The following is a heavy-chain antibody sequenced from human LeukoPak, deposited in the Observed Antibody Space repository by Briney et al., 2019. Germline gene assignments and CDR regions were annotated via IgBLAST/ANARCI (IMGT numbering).Heavy chain of an antibody. V-gene: IGHV4-34*01. J-gene: IGHJ4*02. CDR2: INHSGST. CDR3: ARWYYYDSSGYWYYFDY. CDR1: GGSFSGYY. D-gene: IGHD3-22*01. Sequence: SETLSLTCAVYGGSFSGYYWSWIRQPPGKGLEWIGEINHSGSTYYNPSLKSRVTISVDTSKNQFSLKLSSVTAADTAVYYCARWYYYDSSGYWYYFDYWGQGTLVTVSS.